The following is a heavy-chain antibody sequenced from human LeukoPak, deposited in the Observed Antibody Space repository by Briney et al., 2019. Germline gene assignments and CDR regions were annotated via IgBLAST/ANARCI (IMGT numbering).Heavy chain of an antibody. J-gene: IGHJ4*02. CDR3: AKDYGYSSSWYDY. Sequence: PGGSLRLSCEASGFTFDDYGMHWVRQAPGKGLEWVSTISWNSASVDYVDSVKGRFTISRDNAKKTLYLQMNSLRPEDTALYYCAKDYGYSSSWYDYWGQGTLVTVSS. V-gene: IGHV3-9*01. D-gene: IGHD6-13*01. CDR2: ISWNSASV. CDR1: GFTFDDYG.